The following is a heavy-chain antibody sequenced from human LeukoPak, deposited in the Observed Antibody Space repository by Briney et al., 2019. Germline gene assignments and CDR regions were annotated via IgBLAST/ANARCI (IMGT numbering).Heavy chain of an antibody. CDR1: GGTFSSYA. D-gene: IGHD1-26*01. V-gene: IGHV1-69*13. Sequence: SVKVSCKASGGTFSSYAISWVRQAPGQGLEWMGGIIPIFGTANYAQKFQGRVTITADESTSTAYMELSSLRSEDTAVYYCAREAAAGATPHPDYWGQGTPVTVSS. J-gene: IGHJ4*02. CDR3: AREAAAGATPHPDY. CDR2: IIPIFGTA.